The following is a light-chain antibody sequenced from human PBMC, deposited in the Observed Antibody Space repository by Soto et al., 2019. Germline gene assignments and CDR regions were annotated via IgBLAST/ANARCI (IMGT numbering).Light chain of an antibody. CDR1: QTADKW. V-gene: IGKV1-5*01. Sequence: DIQVTQSPSTLSASVGDRVIIACRASQTADKWVAWYQQKPGKAPNVLIYDASRLESGVPSRFSGSGSWTLFTLTISNLQPDDFATYYGQQYNDYPYTFGQGTKVEI. CDR2: DAS. CDR3: QQYNDYPYT. J-gene: IGKJ2*01.